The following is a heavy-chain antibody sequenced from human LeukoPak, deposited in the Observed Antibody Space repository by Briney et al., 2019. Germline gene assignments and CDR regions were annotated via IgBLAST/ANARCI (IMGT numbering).Heavy chain of an antibody. J-gene: IGHJ4*02. CDR2: ISLDGGST. CDR3: AKSPDVIVGAPFDY. Sequence: GGSLRLSCAASGFTFYDYAMHWVRQAPGKGLEWVSLISLDGGSTYYADSVKGRFTISRDNSKNSLYLQMNSLRAEDTALYYCAKSPDVIVGAPFDYWGQGTLVTVSS. CDR1: GFTFYDYA. V-gene: IGHV3-43D*03. D-gene: IGHD1-26*01.